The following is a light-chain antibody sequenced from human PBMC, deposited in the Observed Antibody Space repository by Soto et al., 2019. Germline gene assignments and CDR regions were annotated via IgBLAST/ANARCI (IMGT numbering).Light chain of an antibody. V-gene: IGKV1-5*03. CDR1: QTISSW. CDR3: QHYNSYSGA. J-gene: IGKJ1*01. Sequence: IQVTQSPSTRSGSVGDRVTISCRASQTISSWLAWSQKKPGKAPTPLSYKSSTLKSGVPSMFSGRRSGTEFPLAISRRQPADFATYNCQHYNSYSGAFGQGTKVDIK. CDR2: KSS.